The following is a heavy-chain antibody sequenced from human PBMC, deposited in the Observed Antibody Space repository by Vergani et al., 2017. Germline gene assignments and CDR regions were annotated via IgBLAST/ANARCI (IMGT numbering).Heavy chain of an antibody. CDR3: ARTYYDILTGYPIDAFDI. Sequence: EVQLVQSGAEVKKPGESLRISCKGSGYSFTSYWISWVRQMPGKGLEWMGIIYPGDSDTRYSPSFQGQVTISADKSISTAYLQWSSLKASDTAMYYCARTYYDILTGYPIDAFDIWGQGTMVTVSS. V-gene: IGHV5-51*01. J-gene: IGHJ3*02. CDR2: IYPGDSDT. CDR1: GYSFTSYW. D-gene: IGHD3-9*01.